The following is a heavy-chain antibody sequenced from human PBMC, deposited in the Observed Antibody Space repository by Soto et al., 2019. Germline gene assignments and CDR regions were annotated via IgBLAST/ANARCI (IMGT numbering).Heavy chain of an antibody. CDR1: GGSISSYY. Sequence: SETLSLTCTVSGGSISSYYWIWIRQPPVNGLEFIGYIYYICSTDYKPSLKSRVTMSLYTSKNDFSLKLISVTAAYTAVYYCSRRYGSCFDYWGQGTMVTVSS. J-gene: IGHJ4*02. D-gene: IGHD4-17*01. CDR2: IYYICST. CDR3: SRRYGSCFDY. V-gene: IGHV4-59*08.